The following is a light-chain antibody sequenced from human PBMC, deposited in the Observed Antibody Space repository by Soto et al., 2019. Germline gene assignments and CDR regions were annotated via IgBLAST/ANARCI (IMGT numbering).Light chain of an antibody. CDR1: SSDVGGYYS. CDR2: DVS. J-gene: IGLJ3*02. Sequence: QSALTQPRSVSGSPGQSVTISCTGSSSDVGGYYSVSWYQQHPGKAPKRMIYDVSERPSGVPDRFSGSKSGNTASLTISGLQAEDEADYYCCSYAGRNIWVFGGGTKLTVL. CDR3: CSYAGRNIWV. V-gene: IGLV2-11*01.